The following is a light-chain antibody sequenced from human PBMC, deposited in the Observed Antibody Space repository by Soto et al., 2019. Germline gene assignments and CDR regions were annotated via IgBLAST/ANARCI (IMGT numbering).Light chain of an antibody. CDR3: SSYGGSNNFVV. CDR1: SSDVGSYNF. V-gene: IGLV2-8*01. CDR2: DVI. J-gene: IGLJ2*01. Sequence: QSALTQPPSASGSPGQSVTISCTGTSSDVGSYNFVSWYQHHPGKAPKLILYDVIKRPSGVPDRFSGSKSGNTASLTVSGLQAEDEADYYCSSYGGSNNFVVFVGGTKLTVL.